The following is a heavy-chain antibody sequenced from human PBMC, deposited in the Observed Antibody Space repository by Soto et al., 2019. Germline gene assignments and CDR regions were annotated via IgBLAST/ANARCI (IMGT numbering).Heavy chain of an antibody. J-gene: IGHJ4*02. CDR3: ARRFSGSGRYFDY. CDR2: INQSGST. V-gene: IGHV4-34*02. D-gene: IGHD6-25*01. CDR1: GASCSGYY. Sequence: QVQLQQWGAGLLKPSETLSLSCAVYGASCSGYYWNWIRQPPGKGLEWIGEINQSGSTNYSPSLKTRVTISVDTSKKQFSLRLSSVTAADTAVYYCARRFSGSGRYFDYWGQGTLVTVSS.